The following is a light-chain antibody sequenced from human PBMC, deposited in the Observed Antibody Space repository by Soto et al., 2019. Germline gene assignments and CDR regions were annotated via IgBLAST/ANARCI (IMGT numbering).Light chain of an antibody. CDR3: QEYGSSRT. Sequence: EIVLTQSPGTLSLPPGERATLSCRASQSVSSSSLAWYHQRPGQAPRLLIYGVSNRATGIPDRFSGSGSGTDFTLNISRLEPEDFAVYYCQEYGSSRTFGQGTKVDI. CDR2: GVS. J-gene: IGKJ1*01. V-gene: IGKV3-20*01. CDR1: QSVSSSS.